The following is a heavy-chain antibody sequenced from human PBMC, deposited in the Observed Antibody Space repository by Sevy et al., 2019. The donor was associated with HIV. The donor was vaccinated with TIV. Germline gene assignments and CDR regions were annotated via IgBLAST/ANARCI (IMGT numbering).Heavy chain of an antibody. CDR3: ARDGGYSIKWYPLY. J-gene: IGHJ4*01. D-gene: IGHD6-13*01. V-gene: IGHV3-30-3*01. CDR2: ISYEGTET. Sequence: GGSLRLSCAASGFAFSSHAMHWVRQAPGKGLEWVAVISYEGTETFYAASVEGRFTISRHNSKNMLSLQINSLRPEDTAVYFCARDGGYSIKWYPLYWGHGTLVTVSS. CDR1: GFAFSSHA.